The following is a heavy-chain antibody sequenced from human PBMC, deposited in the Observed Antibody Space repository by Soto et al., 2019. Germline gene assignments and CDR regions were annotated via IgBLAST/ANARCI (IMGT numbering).Heavy chain of an antibody. J-gene: IGHJ4*02. CDR2: IYHSGST. Sequence: SETLSLTCAVSGYSISSGYYWGWIRQPPGKGLEWIGSIYHSGSTYYNPSLKSRVTISVDTSKNQFSLRLSSVTAADTAVYYCARDPQSGWFYYLGQGTLVTVSS. CDR3: ARDPQSGWFYY. V-gene: IGHV4-38-2*02. CDR1: GYSISSGYY. D-gene: IGHD6-19*01.